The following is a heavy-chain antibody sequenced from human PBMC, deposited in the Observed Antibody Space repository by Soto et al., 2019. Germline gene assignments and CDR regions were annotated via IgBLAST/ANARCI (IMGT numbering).Heavy chain of an antibody. J-gene: IGHJ4*02. CDR3: ARGRGSGWYIDY. V-gene: IGHV1-18*04. Sequence: ASVKVSCKASGYTFTSYGISWVRQAPGQGLEWMGWISAYNGNTNYAQKLQGRVTMTTDTSTSKAYMELRSLRSGDTAVYYCARGRGSGWYIDYWGQGTLVTVSS. CDR1: GYTFTSYG. CDR2: ISAYNGNT. D-gene: IGHD6-19*01.